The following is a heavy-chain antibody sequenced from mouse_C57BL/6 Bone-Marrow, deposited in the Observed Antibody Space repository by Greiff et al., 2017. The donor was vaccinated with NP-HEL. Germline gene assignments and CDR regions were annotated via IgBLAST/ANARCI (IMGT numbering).Heavy chain of an antibody. Sequence: QVQLQQPGAELVRPGSSVKLSCKASGYTFTSYWMDWVKQRPGQGLEWIGNIYPSDSETHYNQKFKDKATLTVDKSSSTAYMQLSRLTSEDSSVYSCARPTGDYWGQGTTLTVSS. D-gene: IGHD2-10*01. V-gene: IGHV1-61*01. J-gene: IGHJ2*01. CDR2: IYPSDSET. CDR1: GYTFTSYW. CDR3: ARPTGDY.